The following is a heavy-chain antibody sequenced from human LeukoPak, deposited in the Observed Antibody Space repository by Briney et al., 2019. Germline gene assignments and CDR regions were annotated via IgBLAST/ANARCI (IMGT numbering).Heavy chain of an antibody. V-gene: IGHV1-46*01. J-gene: IGHJ6*04. Sequence: ASVKVSCKASGYTFTSHYMHWVRQAPGQGLEWMGIINPNGGSTNYAQKFQGRVTVTRDMSTSTVYMELSSLRSEDTAVYYCAELGITMIGGVWGKGTTVTISS. CDR1: GYTFTSHY. CDR2: INPNGGST. D-gene: IGHD3-10*02. CDR3: AELGITMIGGV.